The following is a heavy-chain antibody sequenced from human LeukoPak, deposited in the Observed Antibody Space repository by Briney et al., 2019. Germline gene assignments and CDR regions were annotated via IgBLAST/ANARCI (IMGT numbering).Heavy chain of an antibody. CDR2: ISNNGGYT. CDR3: AKDGGLWVSAHWGDS. J-gene: IGHJ4*02. D-gene: IGHD7-27*01. CDR1: GFTFSSSA. V-gene: IGHV3-23*01. Sequence: GGSLRLSCAASGFTFSSSAMSWVRQAPGKGLEWVSAISNNGGYTYYADSVQGRFTISRDNSKSTLFLQMNSLRAGDTAVYYCAKDGGLWVSAHWGDSWGRGTLVTVSS.